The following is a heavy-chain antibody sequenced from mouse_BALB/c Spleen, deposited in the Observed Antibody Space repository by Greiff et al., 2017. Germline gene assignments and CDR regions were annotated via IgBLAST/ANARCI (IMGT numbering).Heavy chain of an antibody. J-gene: IGHJ2*01. CDR1: GFTFSSYA. CDR2: ISSGGST. CDR3: AREMGYYGLDY. D-gene: IGHD1-2*01. V-gene: IGHV5-6-5*01. Sequence: EVHLVESGGGLVKPGGSLKLSCAASGFTFSSYAMSWVRQTPEKRLEWVASISSGGSTYYPDSVKGRFTISRDNARNILYLQMSSLRSEDTAMYYCAREMGYYGLDYWGQGTTLTVSS.